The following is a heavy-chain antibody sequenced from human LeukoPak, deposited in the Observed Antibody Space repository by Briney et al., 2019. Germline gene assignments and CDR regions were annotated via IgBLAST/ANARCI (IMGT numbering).Heavy chain of an antibody. J-gene: IGHJ4*02. CDR2: INHSGST. CDR3: ACLTESSNRFTFDF. V-gene: IGHV4-34*01. Sequence: SETLSHTCPVYGGSFSNYYWSWVRQPPGKGLEWIGEINHSGSTNYNPSLISRVTLSLATSKNQCSLQLSSVTAADTAVYYCACLTESSNRFTFDFWGQGTLVTVSS. D-gene: IGHD6-13*01. CDR1: GGSFSNYY.